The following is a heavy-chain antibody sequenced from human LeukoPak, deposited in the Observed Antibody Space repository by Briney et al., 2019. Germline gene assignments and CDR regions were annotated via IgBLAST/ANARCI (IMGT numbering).Heavy chain of an antibody. CDR3: ARDRDKAYYYYYGLDV. CDR2: ISSSSSYI. J-gene: IGHJ6*02. CDR1: GFTFSSYS. Sequence: SGGSLRLSCAASGFTSGFTFSSYSMHWVRQAPGKGLEWVSSISSSSSYIYYADSVKGRFTSSRDNVKSSLYLQMHSLRAEDTAMYYCARDRDKAYYYYYGLDVWGQGTTVTVSS. V-gene: IGHV3-21*01.